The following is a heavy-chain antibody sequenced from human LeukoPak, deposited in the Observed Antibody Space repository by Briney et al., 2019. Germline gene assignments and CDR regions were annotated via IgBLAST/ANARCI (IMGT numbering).Heavy chain of an antibody. V-gene: IGHV3-7*01. CDR1: GFTFSSYW. CDR2: IKEDGSEK. J-gene: IGHJ3*02. D-gene: IGHD4-17*01. CDR3: ARGVPITVTTGFGVAFDI. Sequence: PGGSLRLSCAASGFTFSSYWMSWVRQAPGKGLEWVANIKEDGSEKYYVDSVKGRFTISRDNAKNSVYLQMNSLRAEDTAVYYCARGVPITVTTGFGVAFDIWGQGTMVTVSS.